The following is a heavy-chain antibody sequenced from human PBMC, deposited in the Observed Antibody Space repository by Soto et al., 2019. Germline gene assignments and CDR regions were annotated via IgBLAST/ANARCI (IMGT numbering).Heavy chain of an antibody. CDR1: GFTSSSYG. D-gene: IGHD2-2*02. J-gene: IGHJ6*02. CDR3: AKVMTYCSSTSCYSGYYYGMDV. Sequence: PGGSLRLSCAASGFTSSSYGMHWVRQAPGKGLEWVAVISHDGSNKYYADSGKGRFTISRDNSKNTLYLQRNSLRAEDTAVYYCAKVMTYCSSTSCYSGYYYGMDVWGQGTTVTVSS. V-gene: IGHV3-30*18. CDR2: ISHDGSNK.